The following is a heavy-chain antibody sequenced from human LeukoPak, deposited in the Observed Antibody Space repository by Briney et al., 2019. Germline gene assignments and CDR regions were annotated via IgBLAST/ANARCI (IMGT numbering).Heavy chain of an antibody. CDR2: INGDGSWT. D-gene: IGHD2/OR15-2a*01. CDR1: GNYW. V-gene: IGHV3-74*01. CDR3: VSFYETY. J-gene: IGHJ4*02. Sequence: PGGSLRLSCAASGNYWMHWVRQVPGKGLVWVSHINGDGSWTSYADSVKGRFTISKDNAKNTVYLQMNSLRVEDTAVYYCVSFYETYWGRGTLVTVSS.